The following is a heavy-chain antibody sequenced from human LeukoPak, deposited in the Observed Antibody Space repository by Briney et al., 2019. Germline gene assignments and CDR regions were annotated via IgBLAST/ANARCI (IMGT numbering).Heavy chain of an antibody. CDR2: VSGSGEST. Sequence: GGSLRLTCAACGFTFTSYARTWVRQAPGRGLEWVSSVSGSGESTYYADSLKGRFTISRDNSKNTLYLQMKSLRAEETAMYYCAIFLREYDLGWLGPWGQGTLVTVSS. V-gene: IGHV3-23*01. CDR3: AIFLREYDLGWLGP. D-gene: IGHD2-21*01. J-gene: IGHJ5*02. CDR1: GFTFTSYA.